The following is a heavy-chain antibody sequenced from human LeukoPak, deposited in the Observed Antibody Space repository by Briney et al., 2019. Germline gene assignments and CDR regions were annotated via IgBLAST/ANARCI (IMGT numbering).Heavy chain of an antibody. CDR2: IWYDGSNK. Sequence: PGGSLRLSCAASGFTFSSYGMHWVRQAPGKGLEWVAVIWYDGSNKYYADSVKGRFTISRDNSKNTLYLQMNSLRAEDTAVYYCATQGVPAAMDYWGQGTLVTVSS. CDR1: GFTFSSYG. J-gene: IGHJ4*02. V-gene: IGHV3-33*01. D-gene: IGHD2-2*01. CDR3: ATQGVPAAMDY.